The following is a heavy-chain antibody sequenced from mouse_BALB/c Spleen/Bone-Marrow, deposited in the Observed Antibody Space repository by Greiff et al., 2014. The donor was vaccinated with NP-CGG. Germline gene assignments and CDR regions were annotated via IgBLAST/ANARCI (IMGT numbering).Heavy chain of an antibody. D-gene: IGHD2-1*01. CDR1: GFNIKDTF. Sequence: VQLQQSGAELVKPEASVKLSCTASGFNIKDTFMHWMKQRPEQGLEWNGRIDPANGITKYDPKFQGKATITTDTSSNTAYLQLSSLTSEDTAAYYCASSGNYEGGAMDYWGQGTSVTVSS. CDR3: ASSGNYEGGAMDY. V-gene: IGHV14-3*02. J-gene: IGHJ4*01. CDR2: IDPANGIT.